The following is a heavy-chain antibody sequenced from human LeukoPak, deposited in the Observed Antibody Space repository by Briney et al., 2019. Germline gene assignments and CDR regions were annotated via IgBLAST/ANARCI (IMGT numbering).Heavy chain of an antibody. CDR3: ARDSGQLWSM. J-gene: IGHJ4*02. V-gene: IGHV3-21*01. CDR1: GFTCSSYS. CDR2: ISSSSSYI. D-gene: IGHD5-18*01. Sequence: GGSLRLXCAASGFTCSSYSMNWVRRAPGKGLESVSSISSSSSYIYYADSVKGRFTISRDNAKNSLYLQMNSLRAEDTAVYYCARDSGQLWSMWGQGALVTVSS.